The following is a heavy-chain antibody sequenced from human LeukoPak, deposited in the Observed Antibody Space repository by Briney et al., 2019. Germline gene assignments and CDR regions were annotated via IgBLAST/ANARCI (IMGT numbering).Heavy chain of an antibody. D-gene: IGHD3-22*01. CDR1: GYTFTGYY. J-gene: IGHJ4*02. CDR2: INPNSGGT. V-gene: IGHV1-2*02. CDR3: ARMSRWSASSGYYDDGDY. Sequence: ASVKASCKASGYTFTGYYMHWVRQAPGQGLEWMGWINPNSGGTNYAQRFQGRVTMTRDTSISTAYMELSRLRSDDTAVYYCARMSRWSASSGYYDDGDYWGQGTLVTVSS.